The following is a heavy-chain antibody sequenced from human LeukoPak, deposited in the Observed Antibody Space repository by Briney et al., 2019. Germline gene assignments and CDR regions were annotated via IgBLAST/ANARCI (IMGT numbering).Heavy chain of an antibody. J-gene: IGHJ4*02. D-gene: IGHD1/OR15-1a*01. CDR1: GYTFTGYY. Sequence: GASVKVSCKASGYTFTGYYMHWVRQAPGQGREWMGWVNPNSGGTNYPQKFQGRVTMTRDTSINTAYMELSRLRSDDTAVYYCARFKVNKGKSRHIDYWGQGTLVTVSS. V-gene: IGHV1-2*02. CDR2: VNPNSGGT. CDR3: ARFKVNKGKSRHIDY.